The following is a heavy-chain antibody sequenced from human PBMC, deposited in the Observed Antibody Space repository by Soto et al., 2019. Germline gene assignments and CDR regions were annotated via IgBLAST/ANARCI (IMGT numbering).Heavy chain of an antibody. CDR3: ASTIAAAGFDY. Sequence: HPGGSLRLSCAASGFTFSSYGMHWVRQAPGKGLEWVAVISYDGSNKYYADSVKGRFTISRDNSKNTLYLQMNSLRAEDTAVYYCASTIAAAGFDYWGQGTLVTVSS. CDR2: ISYDGSNK. J-gene: IGHJ4*02. CDR1: GFTFSSYG. V-gene: IGHV3-30*03. D-gene: IGHD6-13*01.